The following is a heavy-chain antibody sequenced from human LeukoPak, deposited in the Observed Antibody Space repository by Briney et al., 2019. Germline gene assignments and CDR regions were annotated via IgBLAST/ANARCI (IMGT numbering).Heavy chain of an antibody. CDR1: GGSFSGYY. D-gene: IGHD6-19*01. CDR3: ARTQSISHWFDP. Sequence: SETLSLTCXVYGGSFSGYYWSWIRQPPGKGLEWIGEINHSGSTNYNPSLKSRVTISVDTSKNQFSPKLSSVTAADTAVYYCARTQSISHWFDPWGQGTLVTVSS. CDR2: INHSGST. V-gene: IGHV4-34*01. J-gene: IGHJ5*02.